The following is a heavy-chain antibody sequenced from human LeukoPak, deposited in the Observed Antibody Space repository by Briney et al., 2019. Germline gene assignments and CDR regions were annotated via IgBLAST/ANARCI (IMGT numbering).Heavy chain of an antibody. CDR2: ISSSGSTI. CDR1: GFTFSSYE. J-gene: IGHJ4*02. D-gene: IGHD1-26*01. V-gene: IGHV3-48*03. Sequence: GGSLRLSCAASGFTFSSYEMNWVRQAPGKGLEWVSYISSSGSTIFYADSVKGRFTISRDNAKNSLYLQMNSLRAEDTAVYYCARDLRVGAINFDYWGQGTLVTVSS. CDR3: ARDLRVGAINFDY.